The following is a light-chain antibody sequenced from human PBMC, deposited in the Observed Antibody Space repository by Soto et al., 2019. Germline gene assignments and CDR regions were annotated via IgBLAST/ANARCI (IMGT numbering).Light chain of an antibody. V-gene: IGKV3-20*01. CDR2: GAS. CDR3: QQYNSYPLT. J-gene: IGKJ4*01. Sequence: EIVLTQSPGSLSLSPGERATLSCRASQSVSNNYLAWYQQKPGQAPRLLIYGASNRATGIPDRFSGSVSGTDFTLTISSLQSEDWAVYDGQQYNSYPLTFGGGTKVDIK. CDR1: QSVSNNY.